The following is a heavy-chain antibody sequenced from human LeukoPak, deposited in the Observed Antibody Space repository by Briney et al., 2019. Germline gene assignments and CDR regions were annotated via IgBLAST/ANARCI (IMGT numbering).Heavy chain of an antibody. J-gene: IGHJ5*02. D-gene: IGHD3-3*01. Sequence: SETLSLTCTVSGGSISSSSYYWGWIRQPPGKGLEWIGSIYYSGSTYYNPSLKSRATISVDTPKNQFSLKLSSVTAADTAVYYCARHPPPTGVVIPNWFDPWGQGTLVTVSS. CDR2: IYYSGST. V-gene: IGHV4-39*01. CDR1: GGSISSSSYY. CDR3: ARHPPPTGVVIPNWFDP.